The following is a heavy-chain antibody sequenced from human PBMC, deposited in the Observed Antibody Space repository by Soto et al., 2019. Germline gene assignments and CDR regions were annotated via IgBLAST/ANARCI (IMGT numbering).Heavy chain of an antibody. CDR2: IRRSDGST. Sequence: GGSLRLSCATSGFTFNSYAMSWVRQAPGKGLEWVSGIRRSDGSTYYADSVKGRFSISRDESKNNLTLQMNSLRAEDTAVYYCEKDPNTDYVGAFEMWGQGTMVTVSS. D-gene: IGHD4-17*01. CDR3: EKDPNTDYVGAFEM. J-gene: IGHJ3*02. CDR1: GFTFNSYA. V-gene: IGHV3-23*01.